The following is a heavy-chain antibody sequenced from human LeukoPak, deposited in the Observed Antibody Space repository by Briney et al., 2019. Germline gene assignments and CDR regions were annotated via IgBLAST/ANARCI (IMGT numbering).Heavy chain of an antibody. CDR1: GYTFTNYG. D-gene: IGHD1-26*01. J-gene: IGHJ4*02. CDR2: FSAYNGNT. V-gene: IGHV1-18*01. CDR3: ARDLDQYSGRFGGFGHDF. Sequence: ASVKVSCKASGYTFTNYGINWVRQAPGQGLEWMGWFSAYNGNTNYAQKLQGRVTMTTDTSTSTAYMELRSLRSDDTAVYYCARDLDQYSGRFGGFGHDFWGQGTLVTVSS.